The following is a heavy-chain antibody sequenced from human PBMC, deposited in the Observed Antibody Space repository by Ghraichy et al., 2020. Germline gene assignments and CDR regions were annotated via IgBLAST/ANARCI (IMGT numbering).Heavy chain of an antibody. V-gene: IGHV4-59*08. CDR3: ARHLAYYYEGSGSYHADYFQH. CDR1: GDSMSSNY. CDR2: IYYSGST. D-gene: IGHD3-22*01. J-gene: IGHJ1*01. Sequence: SQTLSLTCTVSGDSMSSNYWSWIRQPPGKGLEWIGYIYYSGSTDYNPSLKSRVTMSVDTSKNQFSLNLSSVTAADTAVYYCARHLAYYYEGSGSYHADYFQHWGRGTLVTVSS.